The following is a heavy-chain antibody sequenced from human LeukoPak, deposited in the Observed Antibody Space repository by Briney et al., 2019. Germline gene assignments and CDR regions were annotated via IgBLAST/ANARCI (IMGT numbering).Heavy chain of an antibody. CDR2: ISGSGGST. V-gene: IGHV3-23*01. CDR3: AKLPRNGDTAMVTAEGY. CDR1: GFTFSSYA. Sequence: GGSLRLSCAASGFTFSSYAMSWVRQAPGKGLEWVSAISGSGGSTYYADSVKGRFTISRDNSKNTLYLQMNSLRAEDTAVYYCAKLPRNGDTAMVTAEGYWGQGTLVTVSS. J-gene: IGHJ4*02. D-gene: IGHD5-18*01.